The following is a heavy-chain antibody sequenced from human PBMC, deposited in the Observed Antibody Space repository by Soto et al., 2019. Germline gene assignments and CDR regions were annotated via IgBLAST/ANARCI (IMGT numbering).Heavy chain of an antibody. V-gene: IGHV4-59*01. J-gene: IGHJ4*02. Sequence: QVQLQESGPGLLNPSETLSLTCTVSGGSISSYYWSWIRQPPGKGLEWIGYIYYSGSTNYNPSLKSRVTISVDTSKNQFSLKLSSVTAADTAVYYCARGSAAIMVDWGQGTLVTVSS. CDR2: IYYSGST. CDR1: GGSISSYY. CDR3: ARGSAAIMVD. D-gene: IGHD2-2*01.